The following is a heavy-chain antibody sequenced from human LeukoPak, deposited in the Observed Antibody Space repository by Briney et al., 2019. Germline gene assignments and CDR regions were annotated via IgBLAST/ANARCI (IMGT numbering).Heavy chain of an antibody. D-gene: IGHD3-22*01. CDR1: GFTFSSYS. V-gene: IGHV3-21*01. CDR3: ARDRAPYYYDSSGYPDY. CDR2: ISSSSSYI. J-gene: IGHJ4*02. Sequence: GGSLRLSCAASGFTFSSYSMNWVRQAPGKGLEWVSSISSSSSYIYYADSAKGRFTISRDNAKNSLYLQMNSLRAEDTAVYYCARDRAPYYYDSSGYPDYWGQGTLVTVSS.